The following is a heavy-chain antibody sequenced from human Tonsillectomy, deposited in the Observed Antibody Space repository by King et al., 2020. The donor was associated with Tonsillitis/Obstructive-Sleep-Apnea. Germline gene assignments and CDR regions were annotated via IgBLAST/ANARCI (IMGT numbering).Heavy chain of an antibody. CDR1: GYTFTRYY. CDR3: ARDDRDDRYCDY. CDR2: INPSDGIT. V-gene: IGHV1-46*01. Sequence: VQLVESGAEVKKPGASVKISCKAYGYTFTRYYIHWVRQAPGQGLEWMGIINPSDGITTYAQKFQGRVTMTRDTSTNTVHRELSSLRSEDTAVYYCARDDRDDRYCDYWGQGTLVTVSS. D-gene: IGHD3-22*01. J-gene: IGHJ4*02.